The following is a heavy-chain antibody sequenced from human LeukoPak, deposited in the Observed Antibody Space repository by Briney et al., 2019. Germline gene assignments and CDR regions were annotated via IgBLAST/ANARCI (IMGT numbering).Heavy chain of an antibody. Sequence: SETLSLTCAVSGDSISSYYWSWIRQPPGKALEWIAYISYSGSTNYNPSLESRVTISVDTPKNQFSLNLSSVTAADTAVYYCARDPIGWHYFDYWGQGTLVTVSS. V-gene: IGHV4-59*01. CDR1: GDSISSYY. D-gene: IGHD6-19*01. CDR2: ISYSGST. J-gene: IGHJ4*02. CDR3: ARDPIGWHYFDY.